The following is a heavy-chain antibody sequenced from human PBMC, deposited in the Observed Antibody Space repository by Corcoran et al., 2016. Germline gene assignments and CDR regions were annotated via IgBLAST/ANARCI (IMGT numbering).Heavy chain of an antibody. Sequence: QVQLQQWGAGLLKPSETLSLTCAVYGGSFSGYYWSWIRQPPGKGLEWIGEINPSGSTNYNTSLKSRVTISVDTSKNQFALMLSSVTAADTAVYYWARSSINGGSYYIDIWGRGTMVTVSS. CDR2: INPSGST. CDR3: ARSSINGGSYYIDI. V-gene: IGHV4-34*01. J-gene: IGHJ3*02. D-gene: IGHD3-16*01. CDR1: GGSFSGYY.